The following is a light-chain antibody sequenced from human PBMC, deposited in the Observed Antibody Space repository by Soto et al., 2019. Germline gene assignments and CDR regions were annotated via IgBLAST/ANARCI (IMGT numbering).Light chain of an antibody. Sequence: DIQMTQSPSTLSASVGDRVTITCRASQSISSWLAWYQQKPGKAPKFLIYDASNLESGVPSMFSGSGSGTEFTLIISSLQPDDFATYYCQQYSSYWTFGQGTKVDIK. J-gene: IGKJ1*01. CDR3: QQYSSYWT. CDR1: QSISSW. CDR2: DAS. V-gene: IGKV1-5*01.